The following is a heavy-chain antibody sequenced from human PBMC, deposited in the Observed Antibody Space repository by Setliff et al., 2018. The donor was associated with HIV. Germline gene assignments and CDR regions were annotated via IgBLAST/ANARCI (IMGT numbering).Heavy chain of an antibody. CDR2: INPNSGGT. CDR1: GYTFTGYF. Sequence: ASVKVSCKASGYTFTGYFIHWVRQAPGQGLEWMGRINPNSGGTNYAQKFQGRVTMTRDTSISTAHMELSRLRSDDTAVYYCATKVHCTNGVCLDAFDTWGQGTMVTVSS. V-gene: IGHV1-2*06. J-gene: IGHJ3*02. D-gene: IGHD2-8*01. CDR3: ATKVHCTNGVCLDAFDT.